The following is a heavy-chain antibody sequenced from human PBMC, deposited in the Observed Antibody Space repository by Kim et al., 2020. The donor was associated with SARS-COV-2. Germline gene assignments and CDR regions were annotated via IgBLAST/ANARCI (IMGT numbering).Heavy chain of an antibody. CDR1: GFTFTSYS. J-gene: IGHJ4*02. CDR2: ISSSSSVI. V-gene: IGHV3-48*02. CDR3: ARDRGYWKGGLDY. Sequence: GGSLRLSCGASGFTFTSYSMNWVRQAPGKGLEWISHISSSSSVIYYADSVKGRFTMSRDNDKNSLFLHMNSLRDEDTALYYCARDRGYWKGGLDYWGQGTLVTVSS. D-gene: IGHD2-15*01.